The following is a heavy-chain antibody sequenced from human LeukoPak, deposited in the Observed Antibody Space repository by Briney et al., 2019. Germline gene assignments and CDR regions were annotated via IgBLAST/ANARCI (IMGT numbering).Heavy chain of an antibody. J-gene: IGHJ3*02. CDR2: INHSGST. CDR1: GGSFSGCY. Sequence: PSETLSLTCAVYGGSFSGCYWNWIRQPPGKGLEWIGEINHSGSTNYIPSLKSRVTISVDTSKNQFSLKLSSVTAADTAVYYCVHSGSLGAFDIWGQGTMVTVSS. CDR3: VHSGSLGAFDI. D-gene: IGHD1-26*01. V-gene: IGHV4-34*01.